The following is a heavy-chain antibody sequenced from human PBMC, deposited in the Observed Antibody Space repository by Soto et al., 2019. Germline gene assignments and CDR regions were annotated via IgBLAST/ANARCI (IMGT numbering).Heavy chain of an antibody. Sequence: GGSLRLSCAASGFTVSSYEMDWVRQAPGKGLEWVAYISISGGTIYYGDSVEGRFTISRDNADNSLXXXMDSLRAEDTAVYYCTKEKSVINSGYDAFDIWGRGTVVTVSS. V-gene: IGHV3-48*03. CDR2: ISISGGTI. CDR3: TKEKSVINSGYDAFDI. CDR1: GFTVSSYE. J-gene: IGHJ3*02. D-gene: IGHD5-12*01.